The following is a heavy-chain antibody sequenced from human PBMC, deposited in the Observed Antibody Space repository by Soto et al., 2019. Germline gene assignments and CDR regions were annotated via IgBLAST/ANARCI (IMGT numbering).Heavy chain of an antibody. Sequence: LGESLKISCKGSGYSFTIYWIGWVRQMPGKGLEWMGIIYPGDSDTRYSPSFQGQVTISADKSISTAYLQWSSLKASDTAMYYCARSEGGFGELWVVGDAFDIWGQGTMVTVSS. CDR2: IYPGDSDT. CDR1: GYSFTIYW. V-gene: IGHV5-51*01. D-gene: IGHD3-10*01. CDR3: ARSEGGFGELWVVGDAFDI. J-gene: IGHJ3*02.